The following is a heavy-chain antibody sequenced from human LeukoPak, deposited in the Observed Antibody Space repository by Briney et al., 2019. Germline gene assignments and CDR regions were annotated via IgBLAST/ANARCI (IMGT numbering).Heavy chain of an antibody. CDR3: ARPFYDSSGYHWFDP. CDR2: IYYSGST. Sequence: SETLSLTCTVSGGSISRYYWSWIRQPPGKGLEWIGYIYYSGSTNYNPSLKSRVTISVDTSKNQFSLKLSSVTAADTAVYYCARPFYDSSGYHWFDPWGQGTLVTVSS. J-gene: IGHJ5*02. D-gene: IGHD3-22*01. CDR1: GGSISRYY. V-gene: IGHV4-59*08.